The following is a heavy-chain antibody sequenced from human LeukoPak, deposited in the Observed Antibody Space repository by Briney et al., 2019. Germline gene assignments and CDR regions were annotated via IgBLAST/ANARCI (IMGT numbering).Heavy chain of an antibody. CDR1: GGSFSGYY. CDR2: INHSGST. Sequence: SETLSLTCAVYGGSFSGYYWSWIRQPPGKGLEWIGEINHSGSTNYNPSLKSRVTISVDTSKNQFSLKLSSVTAADTAVYYCARGGYDNSGFPRNWFDPWGQGTLVTVSS. D-gene: IGHD3-22*01. V-gene: IGHV4-34*01. J-gene: IGHJ5*02. CDR3: ARGGYDNSGFPRNWFDP.